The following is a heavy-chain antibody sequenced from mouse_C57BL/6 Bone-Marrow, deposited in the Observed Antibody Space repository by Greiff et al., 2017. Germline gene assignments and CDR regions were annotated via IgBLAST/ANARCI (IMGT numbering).Heavy chain of an antibody. J-gene: IGHJ3*01. Sequence: VQLKESGGGLVKPGGSLKLSCAASGFTFSSYTMSWVRQTPEKRLEWVATISGGGGNTYYPDSVKGRFTISRDNAKNTLYLQMSSLRSEDTALYYCARHLYYYGSSPAWFAYWGQGTLVTVSA. CDR1: GFTFSSYT. D-gene: IGHD1-1*01. V-gene: IGHV5-9*01. CDR3: ARHLYYYGSSPAWFAY. CDR2: ISGGGGNT.